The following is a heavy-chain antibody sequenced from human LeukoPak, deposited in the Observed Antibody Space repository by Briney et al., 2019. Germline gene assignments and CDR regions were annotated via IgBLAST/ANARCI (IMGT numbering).Heavy chain of an antibody. CDR3: ARARYYDSSGYYYFDY. CDR2: ISAYNGNT. D-gene: IGHD3-22*01. J-gene: IGHJ4*02. V-gene: IGHV1-18*01. CDR1: GYTFTSYG. Sequence: ASVEVSCKASGYTFTSYGISWVRQAPGQGLEWMGWISAYNGNTNYAQKLQGRVTMTTDTSTSTAYMELRSLRSDDTAVYYCARARYYDSSGYYYFDYWGQGTLVTVSS.